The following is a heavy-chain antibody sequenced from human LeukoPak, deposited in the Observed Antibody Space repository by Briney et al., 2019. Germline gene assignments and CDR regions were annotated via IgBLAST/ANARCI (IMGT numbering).Heavy chain of an antibody. CDR1: GFTFSSYS. J-gene: IGHJ5*02. CDR2: ISGIGGST. Sequence: GGSLRLSCAASGFTFSSYSMSWVRQAPGKGLEWVSAISGIGGSTYYADSVKGRFTISRDNSKNTLYLQMNSLRAEDTAVYYCAKDRHDYGNYWFDPWGQGTLVTVSS. D-gene: IGHD4-11*01. V-gene: IGHV3-23*01. CDR3: AKDRHDYGNYWFDP.